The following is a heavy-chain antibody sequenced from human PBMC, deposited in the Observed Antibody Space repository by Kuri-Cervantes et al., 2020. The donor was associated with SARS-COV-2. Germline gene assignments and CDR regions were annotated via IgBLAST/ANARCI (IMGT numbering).Heavy chain of an antibody. V-gene: IGHV3-21*01. J-gene: IGHJ2*01. CDR3: ARDGGYCTLTTCYSYWYFDL. CDR2: ISGGST. CDR1: GLTFRSYS. D-gene: IGHD2-2*01. Sequence: GESLKISCAASGLTFRSYSMSWVRQAPGKGLEWVSSISGGSTYYADSRKGRFTISRDNAKNSLYLEMNSLRAEDTAVYYCARDGGYCTLTTCYSYWYFDLWGRGTLVTSPQ.